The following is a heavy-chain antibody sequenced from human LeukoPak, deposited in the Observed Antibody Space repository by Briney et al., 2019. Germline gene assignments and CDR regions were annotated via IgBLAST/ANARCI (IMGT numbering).Heavy chain of an antibody. Sequence: GGSLRLSCAASGLTFSSYAMSWVRQAPGKGLEWVSAISGSGGSTYYADSVKGRFTISRDNSKNTLYLQMNSLRAEDTAVYYCAKRSSSWYIQNWGQGTLVTVSS. J-gene: IGHJ4*02. CDR1: GLTFSSYA. D-gene: IGHD6-13*01. CDR2: ISGSGGST. CDR3: AKRSSSWYIQN. V-gene: IGHV3-23*01.